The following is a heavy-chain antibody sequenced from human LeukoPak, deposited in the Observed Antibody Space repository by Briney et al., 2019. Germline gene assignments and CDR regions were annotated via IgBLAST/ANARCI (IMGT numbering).Heavy chain of an antibody. Sequence: SETLSLTCTVSGGSISSSSYYWGWIRQPPGKGLEWIGSIYYSGSTYYNPSLKSRVTISVDTSKNQFSLKLSSVTAADTAVYYCARTGGDCLSGLCYYAMDVWGQGTTVTVS. J-gene: IGHJ6*02. CDR2: IYYSGST. CDR1: GGSISSSSYY. V-gene: IGHV4-39*07. D-gene: IGHD2-21*02. CDR3: ARTGGDCLSGLCYYAMDV.